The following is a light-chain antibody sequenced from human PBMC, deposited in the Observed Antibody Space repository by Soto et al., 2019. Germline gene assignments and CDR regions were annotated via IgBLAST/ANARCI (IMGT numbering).Light chain of an antibody. CDR1: QSVSSSY. Sequence: EIVLTQSPGTLSLSPGERATLSCRASQSVSSSYLAWYQQKPGQAPRLLIYGASSRATGIPDRFSGSGSGTDFTLTISRLEPEDFAVYYCQQYGSSGTSGQGTKVDI. V-gene: IGKV3-20*01. CDR2: GAS. CDR3: QQYGSSGT. J-gene: IGKJ1*01.